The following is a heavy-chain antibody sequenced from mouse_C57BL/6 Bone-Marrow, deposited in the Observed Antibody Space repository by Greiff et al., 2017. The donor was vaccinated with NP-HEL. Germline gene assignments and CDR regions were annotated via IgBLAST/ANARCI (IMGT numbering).Heavy chain of an antibody. CDR3: ARCAGYYAMDY. CDR1: GYAFTNYL. D-gene: IGHD4-1*01. CDR2: INPGSGGT. Sequence: VQRVESGAELVRPGTSVKVSCKASGYAFTNYLIEWVKQRPGQGLEWIGVINPGSGGTNYNEKFKGKATLTADKSSSTAYMQLSSLTSEDSAVYFCARCAGYYAMDYWGQGTSVTVSS. J-gene: IGHJ4*01. V-gene: IGHV1-54*01.